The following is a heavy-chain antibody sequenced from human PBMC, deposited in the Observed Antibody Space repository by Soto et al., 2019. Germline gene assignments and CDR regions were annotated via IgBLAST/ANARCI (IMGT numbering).Heavy chain of an antibody. CDR3: TRGPRVSSTGTGAH. J-gene: IGHJ4*02. V-gene: IGHV3-74*01. CDR1: GFTFSAYW. CDR2: ISDDGSTT. D-gene: IGHD1-1*01. Sequence: GGSLRLSCEVSGFTFSAYWMHWVRQVPGKGLIWVSRISDDGSTTTYADSVKGRFTISRDNAKNTLYLQMNSLRADDTGLYYCTRGPRVSSTGTGAHWGQGTLVTVS.